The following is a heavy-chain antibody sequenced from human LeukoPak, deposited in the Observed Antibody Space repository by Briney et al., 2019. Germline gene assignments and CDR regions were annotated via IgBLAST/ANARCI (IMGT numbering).Heavy chain of an antibody. V-gene: IGHV4-30-2*01. CDR3: ARGSITMVRGVIAWFDP. CDR2: IYHSGST. J-gene: IGHJ5*02. CDR1: GGSISSGGYS. Sequence: SQTLSLTCAVSGGSISSGGYSWSWIRQPPGKGLEWIGYIYHSGSTYYNPSLKSRVTISVDRSKNQFSLKLSPVTAADTAVYYCARGSITMVRGVIAWFDPWGQGTLVTVSS. D-gene: IGHD3-10*01.